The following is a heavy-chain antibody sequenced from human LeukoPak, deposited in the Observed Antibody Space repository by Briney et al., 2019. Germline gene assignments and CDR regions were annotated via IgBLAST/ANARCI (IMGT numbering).Heavy chain of an antibody. J-gene: IGHJ4*02. V-gene: IGHV3-30*02. D-gene: IGHD3-22*01. CDR2: IRYDGSNK. CDR1: GFTFSSYG. CDR3: ARERGSYYYDSSGFDY. Sequence: GGSLRLSCAASGFTFSSYGMHWVRQAPGKGLEWVAFIRYDGSNKYYADSVKGRFTISRDNSKNTLYLQMNSLRAEDTAVYYCARERGSYYYDSSGFDYWGQGTLVTVSS.